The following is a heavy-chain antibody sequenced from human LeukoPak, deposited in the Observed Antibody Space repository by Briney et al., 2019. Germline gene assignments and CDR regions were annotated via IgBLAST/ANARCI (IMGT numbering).Heavy chain of an antibody. CDR2: IYSGGST. J-gene: IGHJ6*02. D-gene: IGHD4-23*01. V-gene: IGHV3-53*01. Sequence: PGGSLRLSCAASGFTVSSNYMSWVRQAPGKGLEWVSVIYSGGSTYYADSVKGRFTISRDNSKNTLYLQMNSLRADDTAVYYCARGPYYGGPGDYYYGMDVWGQGTTVTVSS. CDR3: ARGPYYGGPGDYYYGMDV. CDR1: GFTVSSNY.